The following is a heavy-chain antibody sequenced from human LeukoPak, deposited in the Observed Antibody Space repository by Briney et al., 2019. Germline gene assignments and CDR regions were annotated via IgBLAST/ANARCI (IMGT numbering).Heavy chain of an antibody. J-gene: IGHJ6*02. Sequence: SETLSLTCTVSGGSMSNYYWTWIRQPPGQGLEWIGYTYNSGRTNYNASLKSRVTISADTSKNQFSLKLDSVTAADTANYYCARRRRIGAAGGDGMDVWGQGTTVTVSS. CDR3: ARRRRIGAAGGDGMDV. CDR1: GGSMSNYY. D-gene: IGHD6-13*01. CDR2: TYNSGRT. V-gene: IGHV4-4*09.